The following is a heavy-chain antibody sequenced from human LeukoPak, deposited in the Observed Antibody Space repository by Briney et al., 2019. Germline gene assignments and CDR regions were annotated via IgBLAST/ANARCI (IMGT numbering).Heavy chain of an antibody. V-gene: IGHV3-23*01. CDR1: GFTFSSYA. CDR3: AKGVRFLDWWILDY. D-gene: IGHD3-9*01. J-gene: IGHJ4*02. Sequence: GGSLRLSCAASGFTFSSYAMSWVRQAPGKGLEWVSAISGSGGSTFYADSVKGRFTISRDNSKNTLYLQMNSLRAEDTAVYYCAKGVRFLDWWILDYWGQGSLVTVSS. CDR2: ISGSGGST.